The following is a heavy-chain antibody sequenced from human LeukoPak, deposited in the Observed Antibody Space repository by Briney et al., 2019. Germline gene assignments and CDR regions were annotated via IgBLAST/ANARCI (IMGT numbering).Heavy chain of an antibody. J-gene: IGHJ4*02. CDR2: IKQDGGEK. CDR3: ARLYWDPGYSGYDLDFYFDY. Sequence: GGSLRLSCAASGFTFSSYWMSWVRQAPGKGLEWVANIKQDGGEKYYVDSVKGRFTISRDNAKSSLYLQMNSLRAEDTAVYYCARLYWDPGYSGYDLDFYFDYWGQGTLVTVSS. CDR1: GFTFSSYW. V-gene: IGHV3-7*05. D-gene: IGHD5-12*01.